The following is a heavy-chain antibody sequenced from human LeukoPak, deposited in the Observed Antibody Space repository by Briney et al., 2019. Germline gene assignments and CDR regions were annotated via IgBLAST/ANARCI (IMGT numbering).Heavy chain of an antibody. CDR3: TRGPNNSASDWFDP. V-gene: IGHV1-2*02. D-gene: IGHD1-20*01. CDR2: MNPSSGGT. J-gene: IGHJ5*02. CDR1: EDTFTDYY. Sequence: ASMKVSCKASEDTFTDYYIHWVRQAPGQGLEWMGWMNPSSGGTKYARKFQDRVTMTRDTSISTAYMEVSRLRFDDMAVYYCTRGPNNSASDWFDPWGQGTLVTVSS.